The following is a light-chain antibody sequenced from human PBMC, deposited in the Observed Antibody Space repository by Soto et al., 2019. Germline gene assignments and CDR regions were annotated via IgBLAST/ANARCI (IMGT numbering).Light chain of an antibody. Sequence: DIQMTQSPSSLSASVDDRVIITCRASQSISNHLNWYQQKPGKAPKLLIFAASSLQSGVPSRFSGSRSGPDFTLTISSLQPEDFATYYCQQSYYTPLTFGGGTKVDIK. CDR2: AAS. V-gene: IGKV1-39*01. CDR1: QSISNH. CDR3: QQSYYTPLT. J-gene: IGKJ4*01.